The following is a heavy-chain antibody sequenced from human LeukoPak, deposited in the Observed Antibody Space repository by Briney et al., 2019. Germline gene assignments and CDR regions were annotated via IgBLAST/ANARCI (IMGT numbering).Heavy chain of an antibody. Sequence: WETLSLTCTVSGFSISHYYLRWIRQAPGKGLEWIGDINHSGSTNYNPSLKSRVTISVDTYKHQWYLHLMPVTAPDTAIDYCPGGTAASTTFFDYWGQGSLVTVSS. CDR1: GFSISHYY. J-gene: IGHJ4*02. D-gene: IGHD6-13*01. CDR2: INHSGST. CDR3: PGGTAASTTFFDY. V-gene: IGHV4-59*01.